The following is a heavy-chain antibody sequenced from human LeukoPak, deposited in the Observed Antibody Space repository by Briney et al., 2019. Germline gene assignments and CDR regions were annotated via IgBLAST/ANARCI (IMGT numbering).Heavy chain of an antibody. CDR2: IKEDGTEK. D-gene: IGHD5/OR15-5a*01. CDR3: ARESTRDRPGS. V-gene: IGHV3-7*01. CDR1: GFTFSDFW. J-gene: IGHJ5*02. Sequence: PEGSLRLSCAGSGFTFSDFWMTWVRQTPGKGLEWVANIKEDGTEKNLVDSVKGRFTISRDNTKNLLFLEMNNLRGDDTAVYYCARESTRDRPGSWGQGTLVTVSS.